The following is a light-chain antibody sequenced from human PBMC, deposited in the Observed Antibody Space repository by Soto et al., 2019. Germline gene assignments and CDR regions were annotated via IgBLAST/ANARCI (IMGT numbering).Light chain of an antibody. CDR2: DAS. Sequence: EIVLTQSPPTLSLSPGEVATLSCRALQSVSTYLSWYQQKPGQAPRLLIYDASNRATGIPARLSGTGSATDFTLTISSLEPEDFAVYYCQQGGSFGGGTKVEIK. CDR3: QQGGS. J-gene: IGKJ4*01. CDR1: QSVSTY. V-gene: IGKV3-11*01.